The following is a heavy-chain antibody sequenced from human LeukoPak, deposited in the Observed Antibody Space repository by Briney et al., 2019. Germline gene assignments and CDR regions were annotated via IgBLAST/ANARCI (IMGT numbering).Heavy chain of an antibody. J-gene: IGHJ5*02. Sequence: SVKVSCKASGGTFSSYAISWVRQAPGQGLEWMGRIIPILGIANYAQKFQGRVTITADKSTSTAYMELSSLRSEDTAVYYCARDRAYCGGDCYSNWFDPWGQGTLVTVSS. CDR2: IIPILGIA. V-gene: IGHV1-69*04. CDR3: ARDRAYCGGDCYSNWFDP. CDR1: GGTFSSYA. D-gene: IGHD2-21*02.